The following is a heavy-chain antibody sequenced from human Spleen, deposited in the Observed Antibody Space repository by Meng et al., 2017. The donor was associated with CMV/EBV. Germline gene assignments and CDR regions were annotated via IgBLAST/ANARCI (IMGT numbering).Heavy chain of an antibody. D-gene: IGHD2-2*01. J-gene: IGHJ2*01. V-gene: IGHV1-18*04. CDR1: CTQHD. CDR3: ARGGTTVVPAAPRYWYFDL. Sequence: CTQHDNTWVRQAPGQELEWMGWISAYHGNTRYTQKFQGRVTMTTDTFTNTVNMELRSLTSDDTAVYYCARGGTTVVPAAPRYWYFDLWGRGTLVTVSS. CDR2: ISAYHGNT.